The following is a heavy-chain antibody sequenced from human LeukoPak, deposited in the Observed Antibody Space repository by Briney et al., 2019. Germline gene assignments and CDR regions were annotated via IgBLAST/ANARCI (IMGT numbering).Heavy chain of an antibody. Sequence: ASVNVSCKASGYTFTNYDISWVRQAPGQGLEWMGWISAYNGNTNYAQKFQGRVTMTTDTSTSTAYMELRSLRSDDTAVYYCARDTMLRGVTSDYWGQGTLVTVSP. V-gene: IGHV1-18*01. D-gene: IGHD3-10*01. J-gene: IGHJ4*02. CDR3: ARDTMLRGVTSDY. CDR2: ISAYNGNT. CDR1: GYTFTNYD.